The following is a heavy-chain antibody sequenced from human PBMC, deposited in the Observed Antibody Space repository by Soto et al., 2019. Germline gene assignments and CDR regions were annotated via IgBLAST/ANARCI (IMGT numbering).Heavy chain of an antibody. CDR2: IDPSDSYT. CDR3: ASSGYGSGSYSLY. CDR1: GYSFTSYW. Sequence: GESLKISCKGSGYSFTSYWISWVRQMPGRGLEWMGRIDPSDSYTNYSPSFQGHVTISADKSISTAYLQWSSLKASDTAMYYCASSGYGSGSYSLYWGQGTLVTVSS. D-gene: IGHD3-10*01. V-gene: IGHV5-10-1*01. J-gene: IGHJ4*02.